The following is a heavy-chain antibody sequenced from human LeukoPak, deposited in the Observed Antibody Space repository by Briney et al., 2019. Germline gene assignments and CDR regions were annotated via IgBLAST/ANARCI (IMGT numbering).Heavy chain of an antibody. D-gene: IGHD5-18*01. Sequence: ASVKVSCKASGYTFTSYGISWVRQAPGHGLEWMGWISAYNGNTHYAQKLQGRVTMTTDTPTSTAYMELRSLRSDDTAMYYCARDDPDTAMVNWGQGTLVTVSS. J-gene: IGHJ4*02. CDR1: GYTFTSYG. V-gene: IGHV1-18*04. CDR2: ISAYNGNT. CDR3: ARDDPDTAMVN.